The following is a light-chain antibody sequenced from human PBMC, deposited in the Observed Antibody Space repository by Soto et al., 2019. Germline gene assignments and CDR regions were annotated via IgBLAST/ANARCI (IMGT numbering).Light chain of an antibody. Sequence: AIRMTQSPSSFSASTGDRVTITCRASQGVSSYLAWYQQKPGQAPKLLIYAASTLHSGVPSRFSGSGSGTEFTLTLSCLQSEDFATYYCQQYYNYPWTFGQGTEVEIK. CDR2: AAS. J-gene: IGKJ1*01. CDR1: QGVSSY. CDR3: QQYYNYPWT. V-gene: IGKV1-8*01.